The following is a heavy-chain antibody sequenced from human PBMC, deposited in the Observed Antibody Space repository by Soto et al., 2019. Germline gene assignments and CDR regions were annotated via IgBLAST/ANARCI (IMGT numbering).Heavy chain of an antibody. J-gene: IGHJ5*02. D-gene: IGHD3-3*01. Sequence: EASVKVSCKASGYNFTSHYMHWVRQAPGQGLESMGIIYPRGGTTIYAQKFQGRVTMTRDTSTHTFYMELRSLRSDDTAIYYCARDPHEFWTSYWFDPWGQGTPVTVSS. CDR1: GYNFTSHY. V-gene: IGHV1-46*01. CDR3: ARDPHEFWTSYWFDP. CDR2: IYPRGGTT.